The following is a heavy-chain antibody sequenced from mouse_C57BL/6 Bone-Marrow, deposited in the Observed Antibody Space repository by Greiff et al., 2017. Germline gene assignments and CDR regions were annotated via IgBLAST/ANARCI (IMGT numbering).Heavy chain of an antibody. D-gene: IGHD3-2*02. CDR1: GYTFTDYY. CDR3: ARWGQLRPPMDY. Sequence: EVQLQQSGPVLVKPGASVKMSCKASGYTFTDYYMNWVKQSHGKSLEWIGVINPYNGGTSYNQKFKGKGTLTVDKSSSTAYMELNSLTSEDSAVYYCARWGQLRPPMDYWGQGTSVTVSS. CDR2: INPYNGGT. V-gene: IGHV1-19*01. J-gene: IGHJ4*01.